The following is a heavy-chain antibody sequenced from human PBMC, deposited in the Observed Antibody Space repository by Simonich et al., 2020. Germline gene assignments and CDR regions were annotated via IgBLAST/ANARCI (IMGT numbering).Heavy chain of an antibody. V-gene: IGHV5-51*01. CDR3: ARRVLERGWADY. CDR1: GYSFTSYW. Sequence: EVQLVQSGAEVKKPGESLKISCKGSGYSFTSYWIGWVRQMPGKGLEWGGISYAGDSETRDSPSFQGQVTSSADKSISTAYLQWSSLKASDTAMYYCARRVLERGWADYWGQGTLVTVSS. CDR2: SYAGDSET. D-gene: IGHD6-19*01. J-gene: IGHJ4*02.